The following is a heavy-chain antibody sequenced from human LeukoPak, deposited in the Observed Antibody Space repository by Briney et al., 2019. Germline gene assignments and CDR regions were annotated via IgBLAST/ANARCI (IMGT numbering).Heavy chain of an antibody. V-gene: IGHV3-23*01. CDR2: ISGSGGST. CDR3: AKLYYGSGSYYGFNYYAFDY. CDR1: GFTFSSYA. Sequence: QTGGSLRLSCAASGFTFSSYAMSWVRQAPGKGLEWVSIISGSGGSTNYADSVKGRFTISRDNSKNTLYLQMNSLRAEDTAVYYCAKLYYGSGSYYGFNYYAFDYWGQGTLVTVSS. J-gene: IGHJ4*02. D-gene: IGHD3-10*01.